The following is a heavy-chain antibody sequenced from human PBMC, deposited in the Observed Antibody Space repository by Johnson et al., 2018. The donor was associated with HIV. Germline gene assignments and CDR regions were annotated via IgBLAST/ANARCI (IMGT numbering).Heavy chain of an antibody. CDR3: ARALTGAAAGDDACDI. Sequence: QVQLVESGGGVVQPGRSLRLSCAASGFTFRSYTVHWVRQAPGKGLEWVALISYDGSNKYYADSVKGRFTISRDNSKNTLYLQRNSLRAEDTAVYYCARALTGAAAGDDACDIWGQGTMVTVSS. CDR1: GFTFRSYT. J-gene: IGHJ3*02. D-gene: IGHD6-13*01. V-gene: IGHV3-30*04. CDR2: ISYDGSNK.